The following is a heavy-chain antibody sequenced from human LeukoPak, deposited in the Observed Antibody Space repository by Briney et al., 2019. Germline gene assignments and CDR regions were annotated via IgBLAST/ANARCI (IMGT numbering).Heavy chain of an antibody. CDR3: ARGTYSSSLDY. V-gene: IGHV3-30-3*01. CDR2: ISYDGSNK. CDR1: GFTFSSYA. D-gene: IGHD6-13*01. Sequence: GKSLRLSCAASGFTFSSYAMHWVRQAPGKGLEWVAVISYDGSNKYYADSVKGRFTIYRDNSKNTLYLQMNSLRAEETAVYYCARGTYSSSLDYWGQGTLVTVSS. J-gene: IGHJ4*02.